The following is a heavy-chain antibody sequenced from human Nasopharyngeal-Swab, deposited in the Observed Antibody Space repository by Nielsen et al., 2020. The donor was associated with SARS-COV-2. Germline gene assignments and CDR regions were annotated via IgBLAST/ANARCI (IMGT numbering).Heavy chain of an antibody. Sequence: GESLKISCAASGFTFSSYAMSWVRQAPGKGLEWVSAISGSGGSTYYADSVKGRFTISRDNSKNTLYLQMNSLRAEDTAVYYCVKESSITIFGVVASDVWGKGTTVTVSS. CDR1: GFTFSSYA. V-gene: IGHV3-23*01. D-gene: IGHD3-3*01. J-gene: IGHJ6*04. CDR2: ISGSGGST. CDR3: VKESSITIFGVVASDV.